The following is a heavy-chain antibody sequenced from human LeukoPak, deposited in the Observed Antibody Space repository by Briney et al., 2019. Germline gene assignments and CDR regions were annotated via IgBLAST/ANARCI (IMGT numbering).Heavy chain of an antibody. CDR2: INRGGSGT. CDR1: GFSFSYFW. CDR3: TRELEYRGSPDDAFDV. D-gene: IGHD1-26*01. V-gene: IGHV3-74*01. Sequence: GGSLRLSCAASGFSFSYFWMHWVRQAPGKGLVWVSRINRGGSGTSCADSVKGRFTISRDNAKNTLSLQMNSLRAEDTAVYYCTRELEYRGSPDDAFDVWGQGTMVTVSS. J-gene: IGHJ3*01.